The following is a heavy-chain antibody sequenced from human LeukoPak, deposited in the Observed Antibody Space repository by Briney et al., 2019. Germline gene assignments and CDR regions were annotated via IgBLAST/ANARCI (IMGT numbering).Heavy chain of an antibody. CDR1: GFTFYEYA. V-gene: IGHV3-9*01. J-gene: IGHJ4*02. D-gene: IGHD1-1*01. CDR2: ISWKGGII. CDR3: AKDGGALRTDAPWLDS. Sequence: GGSLRLSCAASGFTFYEYAMHWVRQGPGKGLEWVSCISWKGGIIGYADSVTGRFTISRDNAKNIVSLEMNSLRPDDTAIYYCAKDGGALRTDAPWLDSWGEGTLVTVSS.